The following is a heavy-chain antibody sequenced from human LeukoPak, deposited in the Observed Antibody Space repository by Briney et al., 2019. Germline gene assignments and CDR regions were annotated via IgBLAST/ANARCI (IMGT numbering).Heavy chain of an antibody. CDR1: GDSISSYY. J-gene: IGHJ4*02. V-gene: IGHV4-59*12. Sequence: SSETLSLTCTVSGDSISSYYWSWVRQPPGKELEWIGYIYYSGSTNYNPSLKSRVSISVDTSKKQFSLKLTSVTAADTAIYYCAKDGRYSSSSRGYFDYWGQGTLVTVSS. CDR3: AKDGRYSSSSRGYFDY. CDR2: IYYSGST. D-gene: IGHD6-13*01.